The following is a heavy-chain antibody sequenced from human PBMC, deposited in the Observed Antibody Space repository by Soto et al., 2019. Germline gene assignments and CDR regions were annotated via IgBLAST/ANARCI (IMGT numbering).Heavy chain of an antibody. CDR2: ISAYNGNT. D-gene: IGHD4-17*01. CDR3: ARVAGIYCDYSYYYYGMDV. V-gene: IGHV1-18*04. CDR1: GYTFTSYG. J-gene: IGHJ6*02. Sequence: GASVKVSCKASGYTFTSYGISWVRQAPGQGLEWMGWISAYNGNTNYAQKLQGRVTMTTDTSTSTAYMELRSLRSDDTAVYYCARVAGIYCDYSYYYYGMDVWRQGTTVTVSS.